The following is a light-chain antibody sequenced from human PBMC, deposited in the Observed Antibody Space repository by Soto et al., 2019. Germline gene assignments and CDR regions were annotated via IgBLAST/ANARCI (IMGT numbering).Light chain of an antibody. Sequence: EIVLTQTPSTLCLSWVEKDPLTVRASQSLSSYLAWYQQKPGQAPRLLIYDASNRATGTPARCSGSGSATDFTLTISSLAPEDSAVYYCQRRSNWLTFGGGTKVDIK. CDR2: DAS. V-gene: IGKV3-11*01. CDR1: QSLSSY. CDR3: QRRSNWLT. J-gene: IGKJ4*02.